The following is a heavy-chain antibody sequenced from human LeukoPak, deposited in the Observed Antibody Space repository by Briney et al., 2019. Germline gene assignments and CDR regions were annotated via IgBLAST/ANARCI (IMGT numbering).Heavy chain of an antibody. CDR2: IRYDGSNK. J-gene: IGHJ4*02. V-gene: IGHV3-30*02. Sequence: GGSLRLSCAASGFTFSSYGMHWVRQAPGKGLEWVAFIRYDGSNKYYADSVKGRFTISRDNSKNTLYLQMNSLRAEDTAVYYCAKTSLLIVVVPAAPFDYWGQGTLVTVSS. CDR3: AKTSLLIVVVPAAPFDY. D-gene: IGHD2-2*01. CDR1: GFTFSSYG.